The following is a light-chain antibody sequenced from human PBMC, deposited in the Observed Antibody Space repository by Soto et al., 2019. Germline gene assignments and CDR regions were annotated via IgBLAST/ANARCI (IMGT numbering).Light chain of an antibody. J-gene: IGKJ1*01. Sequence: DIQMTQSPSTLSASVGDRVTIACRASQSISILLAWYQQRPGKAPQLLIYDASTLLRGVPSRFSGSGFGTEFTLTISSLQPDDFATYYCQQFNRYSSWTFGQGTKVEIK. CDR2: DAS. CDR1: QSISIL. V-gene: IGKV1-5*01. CDR3: QQFNRYSSWT.